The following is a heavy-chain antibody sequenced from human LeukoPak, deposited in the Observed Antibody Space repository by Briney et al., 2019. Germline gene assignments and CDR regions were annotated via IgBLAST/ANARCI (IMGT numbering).Heavy chain of an antibody. V-gene: IGHV4-39*01. Sequence: SETLSLTCTVSGGSISSSSYYWGWIRQPPGKGLEWIGTIYYSGSTYYNPSLKSRVTISVDTSKNQFSLKLSSVTAADTAVYYCARWGRGPNRDWYFDLWGRGTLVTVSS. CDR2: IYYSGST. D-gene: IGHD1-14*01. CDR3: ARWGRGPNRDWYFDL. CDR1: GGSISSSSYY. J-gene: IGHJ2*01.